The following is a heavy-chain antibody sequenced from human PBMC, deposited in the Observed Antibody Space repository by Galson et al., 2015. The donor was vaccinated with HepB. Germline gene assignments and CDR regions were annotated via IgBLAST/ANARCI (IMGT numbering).Heavy chain of an antibody. CDR1: GFTFSSYG. CDR3: ARDDYGDPHTLDY. D-gene: IGHD4-17*01. V-gene: IGHV3-30*03. J-gene: IGHJ4*02. CDR2: ISYDGSNK. Sequence: SLRLSCAASGFTFSSYGMHWDRQAPGRGLEWVALISYDGSNKYHADSVKGRFTISRDNSKNTLYLQMNSLRAEDTAVYYCARDDYGDPHTLDYWGQGTLVTVSS.